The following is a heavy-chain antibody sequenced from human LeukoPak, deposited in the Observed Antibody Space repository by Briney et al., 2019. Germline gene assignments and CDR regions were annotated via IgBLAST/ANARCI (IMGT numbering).Heavy chain of an antibody. D-gene: IGHD3-3*01. J-gene: IGHJ5*02. V-gene: IGHV1-18*04. CDR3: AREFIEEWRIPSGLNWFDP. Sequence: ASVKVSCKASGYTFTSYYMHWVRQAPGQGLEWMGWISAYNGNTNYAQKLQGRVTMTTDTSTSTAYMELRSLRSDDTAVYYCAREFIEEWRIPSGLNWFDPWSQGTLVTVSS. CDR1: GYTFTSYY. CDR2: ISAYNGNT.